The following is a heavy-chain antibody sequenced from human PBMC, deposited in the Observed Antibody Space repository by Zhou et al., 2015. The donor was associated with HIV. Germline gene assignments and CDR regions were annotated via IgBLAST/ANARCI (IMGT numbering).Heavy chain of an antibody. J-gene: IGHJ6*03. D-gene: IGHD2-2*01. CDR2: ISFDGSKE. V-gene: IGHV3-30*03. Sequence: QVQLVESGGGVVQPGRSLRLSCAASEFAFSGFDMHWVRQAPGKGLEWVAVISFDGSKEYYADSVKDRFTISRDNSKNTVYLQINSLKTEDTAVYYCARNGRYCSVTSCYWFYFYYMDVWGKGTTVTVSS. CDR1: EFAFSGFD. CDR3: ARNGRYCSVTSCYWFYFYYMDV.